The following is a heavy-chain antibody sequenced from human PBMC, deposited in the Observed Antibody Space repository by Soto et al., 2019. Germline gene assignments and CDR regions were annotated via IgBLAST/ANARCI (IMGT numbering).Heavy chain of an antibody. Sequence: QVQLEQSGAEVKKPGSSVKLSCKASGGTFRNSAISWVRQAPGQGLEWMGGIMPIFRTPDYAQKFQGRVTITADESTNTAYMELSGLRSDDTAVYYCARDNDRPQVGGNYYYSVDVWGHGTTVTVSS. CDR2: IMPIFRTP. V-gene: IGHV1-69*12. J-gene: IGHJ6*02. D-gene: IGHD1-1*01. CDR3: ARDNDRPQVGGNYYYSVDV. CDR1: GGTFRNSA.